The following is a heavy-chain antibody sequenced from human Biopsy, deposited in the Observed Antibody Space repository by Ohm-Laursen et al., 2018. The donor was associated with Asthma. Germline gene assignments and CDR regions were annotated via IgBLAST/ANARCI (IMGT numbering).Heavy chain of an antibody. D-gene: IGHD3-3*01. CDR2: IWNDGSNK. CDR3: ARMITIFGVVSRGMDV. Sequence: RSLRLSCAASGFTFSSYGMHWVRQAPGRGLEWVAVIWNDGSNKYYADSVKGRFTISRDNAKNSLYLQMNSLRDEDTAVYYCARMITIFGVVSRGMDVWGQGTTVTVSS. J-gene: IGHJ6*02. CDR1: GFTFSSYG. V-gene: IGHV3-33*01.